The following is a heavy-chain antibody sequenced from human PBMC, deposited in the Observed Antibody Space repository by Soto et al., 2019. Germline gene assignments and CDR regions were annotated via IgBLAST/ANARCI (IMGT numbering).Heavy chain of an antibody. CDR3: AKDRSLWFGELLRDFDY. CDR1: GFTFSSYA. D-gene: IGHD3-10*01. J-gene: IGHJ4*02. CDR2: ISGSGGST. Sequence: EVQLLESGGGLVQPGGSLRLSCAASGFTFSSYAMSWVRQAPGKGLEWVSAISGSGGSTYYADSVKGRFTISRDNSKNQLYLQMNSLRAEDTAVYYCAKDRSLWFGELLRDFDYWGQGTLVTVSS. V-gene: IGHV3-23*01.